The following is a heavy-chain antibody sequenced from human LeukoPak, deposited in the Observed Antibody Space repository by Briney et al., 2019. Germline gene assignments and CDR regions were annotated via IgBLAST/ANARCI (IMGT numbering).Heavy chain of an antibody. CDR1: GGSFSGYY. V-gene: IGHV4-34*01. CDR2: INHSGST. Sequence: PSETLSLTCAVYGGSFSGYYWSWIRQPPGKGLEWIGEINHSGSTNYNPSLKGRVTISVDTSKNQFSLKLSSVTAADTAVYYCARGPRSMVRSSLTHFDYWGQGTLVTVSS. D-gene: IGHD3-10*01. J-gene: IGHJ4*02. CDR3: ARGPRSMVRSSLTHFDY.